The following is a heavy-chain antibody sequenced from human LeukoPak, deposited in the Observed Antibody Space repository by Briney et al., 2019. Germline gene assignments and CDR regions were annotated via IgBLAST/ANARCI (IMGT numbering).Heavy chain of an antibody. J-gene: IGHJ6*02. CDR1: GFSFSSYG. CDR3: ARESEGMDV. CDR2: IWYDGSNK. V-gene: IGHV3-33*01. Sequence: PGGSLRLSRAASGFSFSSYGMHWVRQASGKGLEWVAIIWYDGSNKYYAESVKGRFTISRDNSKNTLYLQMNSLRAEDTAVYYCARESEGMDVWGQGTPLTVSS.